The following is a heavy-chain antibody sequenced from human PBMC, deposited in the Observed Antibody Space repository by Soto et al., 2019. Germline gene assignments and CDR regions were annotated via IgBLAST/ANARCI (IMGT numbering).Heavy chain of an antibody. CDR2: ISAYNGNT. V-gene: IGHV1-18*01. CDR1: GYTFTSYG. D-gene: IGHD2-2*01. J-gene: IGHJ6*03. Sequence: QVQLVQSGAEVKKPGASVKVSCKASGYTFTSYGISWVRQAPGQGLEWMGWISAYNGNTNYAQKLQGRVTMTTDTSTSTAYMELRSLRSDDTAVYYCASSPPTYCSSTSCDRGDYYYYYYLDVWGKGTTVTVSS. CDR3: ASSPPTYCSSTSCDRGDYYYYYYLDV.